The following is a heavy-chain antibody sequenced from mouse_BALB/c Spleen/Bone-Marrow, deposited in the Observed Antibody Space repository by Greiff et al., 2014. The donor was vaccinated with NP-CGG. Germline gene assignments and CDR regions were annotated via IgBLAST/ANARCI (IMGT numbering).Heavy chain of an antibody. CDR1: GYTFTSSW. J-gene: IGHJ1*01. V-gene: IGHV1S130*01. CDR2: IHPNSGNT. Sequence: QVQLQQSGSVLVRPGASVKLSCKASGYTFTSSWMHWAKQRPGQGLEWIGEIHPNSGNTNYNEKFKGKATLTVDTSSSTAYVDLSSLTSEDFAVYYCARSTTATCFDVWGAGTTVTVSS. D-gene: IGHD1-2*01. CDR3: ARSTTATCFDV.